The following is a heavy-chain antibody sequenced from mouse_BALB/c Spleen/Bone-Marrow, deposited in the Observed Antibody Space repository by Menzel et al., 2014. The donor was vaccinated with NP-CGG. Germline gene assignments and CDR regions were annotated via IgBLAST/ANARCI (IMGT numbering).Heavy chain of an antibody. D-gene: IGHD1-1*01. CDR2: INPGNGDS. CDR3: ARRRTFITTVVDYFDV. V-gene: IGHV1-82*01. CDR1: GYVFSNSW. Sequence: VQLQQSGPELVKPGASVKISCKASGYVFSNSWTNWVKQRPGEGLEWIGRINPGNGDSNYNGKFKGEATLTADNSSSTAYMQLSSLTSVDSAVYFCARRRTFITTVVDYFDVWGAGTTVTVSS. J-gene: IGHJ1*01.